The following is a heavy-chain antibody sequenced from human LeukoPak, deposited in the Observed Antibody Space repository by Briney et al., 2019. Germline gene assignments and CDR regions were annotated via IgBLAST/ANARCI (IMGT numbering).Heavy chain of an antibody. CDR2: ISSSGSSI. J-gene: IGHJ3*02. D-gene: IGHD3-10*01. CDR1: GFTVSDYY. Sequence: PGGSLRLSCAASGFTVSDYYMNWVRQAPGKGLEWVSYISSSGSSIHYADSVKGRFTISRDNAKSSLYLQMNSLRAEDTAVYYCARDQFSGSGYDAFDIWGQGTMVTVSS. V-gene: IGHV3-11*04. CDR3: ARDQFSGSGYDAFDI.